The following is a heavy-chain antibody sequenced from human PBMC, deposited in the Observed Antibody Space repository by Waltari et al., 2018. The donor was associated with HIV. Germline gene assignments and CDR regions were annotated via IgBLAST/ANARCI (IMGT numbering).Heavy chain of an antibody. CDR2: NSSSNINT. Sequence: QVQLLQPGAEGKRPRASVKVSCKTFGYTFSSYVILWVRQAPGQGLEWMGWNSSSNINTKYAQNVQGRVTMTTDTSTNTAYLELRSLRSDDTAVYYCVKEGYCSGGSCYSGSLDIWGQGTKVTVSS. J-gene: IGHJ3*02. CDR1: GYTFSSYV. CDR3: VKEGYCSGGSCYSGSLDI. D-gene: IGHD2-15*01. V-gene: IGHV1-18*01.